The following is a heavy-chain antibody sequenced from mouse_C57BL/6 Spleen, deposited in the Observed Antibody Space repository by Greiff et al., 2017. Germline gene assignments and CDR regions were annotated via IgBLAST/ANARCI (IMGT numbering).Heavy chain of an antibody. D-gene: IGHD2-5*01. V-gene: IGHV1-26*01. CDR2: INPNNGGT. Sequence: VQLQQSGPELVKPGASVKISCKASGYTFTDYYMNWVKQSHGKSLEWIGDINPNNGGTSYNQKFKGKATLTVDKSSSTAYMELRSLTSEDSAVYYCARRGYSIYPCFSYWGQRTLVTVSA. CDR1: GYTFTDYY. CDR3: ARRGYSIYPCFSY. J-gene: IGHJ3*01.